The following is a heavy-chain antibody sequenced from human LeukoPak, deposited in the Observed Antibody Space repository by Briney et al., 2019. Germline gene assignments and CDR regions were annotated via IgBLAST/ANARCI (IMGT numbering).Heavy chain of an antibody. CDR3: ARDSRYYGWFDP. Sequence: SETLSLTCAVSGGSISSGGYSWSWIRQPPGKGLEWTGYIYHSGSTYYNPSLKSRVTISVDRSKNQFSLKLSSVTAADTAVYYCARDSRYYGWFDPWGQGTLVTVSS. CDR1: GGSISSGGYS. V-gene: IGHV4-30-2*01. CDR2: IYHSGST. J-gene: IGHJ5*02. D-gene: IGHD3-3*01.